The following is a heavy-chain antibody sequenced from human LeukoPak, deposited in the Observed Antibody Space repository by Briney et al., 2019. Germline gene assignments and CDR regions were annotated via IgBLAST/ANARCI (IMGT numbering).Heavy chain of an antibody. J-gene: IGHJ6*03. V-gene: IGHV4-59*01. D-gene: IGHD2-15*01. Sequence: SETLSLTCAVYGGSFSGYYWSWIRQPPGKGLEWIGYIYYSGSTNYNPSLKSRVTISVDTSKNQFSLKLSSVTAADTAVYYCARAWDSHCSGGSCYTPSYYYYYYMDVWGKGTTVTVSS. CDR3: ARAWDSHCSGGSCYTPSYYYYYYMDV. CDR1: GGSFSGYY. CDR2: IYYSGST.